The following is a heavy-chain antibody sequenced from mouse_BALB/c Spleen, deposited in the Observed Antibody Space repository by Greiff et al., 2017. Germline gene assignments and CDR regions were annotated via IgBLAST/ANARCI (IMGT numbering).Heavy chain of an antibody. D-gene: IGHD1-1*02. J-gene: IGHJ4*01. CDR1: GFNIKDTY. CDR3: AYGPPYAMDY. CDR2: IDPANGNT. V-gene: IGHV14-3*02. Sequence: VQLQESGAELVKPGASVKLSCTASGFNIKDTYMHWVKQRPEQGLEWIGRIDPANGNTKYDPKFQGKATITADTSSNTAYLQLSSLTSEDTAVYYCAYGPPYAMDYWGQGTSVTVSS.